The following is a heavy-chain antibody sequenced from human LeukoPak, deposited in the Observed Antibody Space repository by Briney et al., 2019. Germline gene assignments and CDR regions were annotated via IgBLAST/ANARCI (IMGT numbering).Heavy chain of an antibody. V-gene: IGHV3-21*01. CDR2: ISSSSSYI. CDR1: GFTFSSYS. D-gene: IGHD3-22*01. CDR3: AREDDMIAGVDY. Sequence: GGSLRLSCAASGFTFSSYSMNWVRQAPGKGLEWVSFISSSSSYIYYADSVKGRFTISRDNAKNSLYLQMNSLRAEDTAVYYCAREDDMIAGVDYWGQGTLVTVSS. J-gene: IGHJ4*02.